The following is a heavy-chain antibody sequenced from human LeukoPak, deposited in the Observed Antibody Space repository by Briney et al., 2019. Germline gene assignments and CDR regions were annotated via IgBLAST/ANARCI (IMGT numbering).Heavy chain of an antibody. D-gene: IGHD6-13*01. V-gene: IGHV3-9*01. CDR3: VKDGGRDTAAAYY. J-gene: IGHJ4*02. CDR2: ILRNSGSI. Sequence: GGSPRLSCAASGFTFDDYAMHWVRQAPGKGLEWVSGILRNSGSIGYADSVKGRFTISRDDAKNSLYLQMNSLRAEDTALYYCVKDGGRDTAAAYYWGQGTLVSVSS. CDR1: GFTFDDYA.